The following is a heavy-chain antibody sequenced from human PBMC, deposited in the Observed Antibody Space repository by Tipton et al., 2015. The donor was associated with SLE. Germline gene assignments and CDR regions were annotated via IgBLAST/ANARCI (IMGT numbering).Heavy chain of an antibody. CDR2: INHSGST. CDR3: ARHGVRGHELWYFDL. D-gene: IGHD3-10*01. V-gene: IGHV4-34*01. CDR1: GFTFSSYA. Sequence: QLVQSGGGLVQPGGSLRLSCSASGFTFSSYAMHWVRQAPGKGLEWIGEINHSGSTNYNPSLKSRVTISVDTSKNQFSLKLSSVTAADTAVYYCARHGVRGHELWYFDLWGRGTLVTVSS. J-gene: IGHJ2*01.